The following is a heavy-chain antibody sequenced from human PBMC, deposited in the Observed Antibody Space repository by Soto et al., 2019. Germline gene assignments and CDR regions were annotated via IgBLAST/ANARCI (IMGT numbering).Heavy chain of an antibody. CDR3: ARTYIEDYYDSSGSPYFDY. Sequence: SGPTLVNPTQTLTLTCTFSGFSLSTSGMCVSWIRQPPGKALEWLALIDWDDDKYYSTSLKTRLTISKDTSKNQVVLTMTNMDPVDTATYYCARTYIEDYYDSSGSPYFDYWGQGTLVTVSS. J-gene: IGHJ4*02. V-gene: IGHV2-70*01. D-gene: IGHD3-22*01. CDR2: IDWDDDK. CDR1: GFSLSTSGMC.